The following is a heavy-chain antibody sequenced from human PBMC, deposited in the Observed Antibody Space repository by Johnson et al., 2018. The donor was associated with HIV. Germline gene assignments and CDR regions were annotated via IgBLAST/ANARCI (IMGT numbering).Heavy chain of an antibody. D-gene: IGHD6-19*01. Sequence: VQLVESGGGLVQPGGSLRLSCAASGFTVSRNYMTWVRQAPGKGLEWVSVIYGGGSTYYTDSVKGRFTISRDNAKNSLYLQMNSLRAEETAVYYCARIPGSGWEHDAFDIWGQGTMVTVSS. CDR3: ARIPGSGWEHDAFDI. CDR2: IYGGGST. J-gene: IGHJ3*02. CDR1: GFTVSRNY. V-gene: IGHV3-66*01.